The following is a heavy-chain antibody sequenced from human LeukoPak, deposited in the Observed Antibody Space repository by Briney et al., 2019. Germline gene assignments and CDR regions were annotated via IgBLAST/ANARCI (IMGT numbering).Heavy chain of an antibody. J-gene: IGHJ4*02. CDR3: ATLLWFGEPYYFDY. D-gene: IGHD3-10*01. CDR1: GYTLNELS. V-gene: IGHV1-24*01. CDR2: FDPEDGET. Sequence: ASVKVSCKVSGYTLNELSMHWVRQAPGKGLEWMGGFDPEDGETIYAQKFQGRVTMTEDTSTDTAYMELSSLRSEDTAVYYCATLLWFGEPYYFDYWGQGTLVTVSS.